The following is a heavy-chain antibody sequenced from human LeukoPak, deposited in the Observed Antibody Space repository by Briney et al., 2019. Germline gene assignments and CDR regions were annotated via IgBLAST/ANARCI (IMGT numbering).Heavy chain of an antibody. Sequence: SETLSLTCSVSGYSINSGYYWGWIRQPPGKGLDWIWSIYHSGSTYYNPSLKSRVTISVDTSKNQFSLKLNSVTAADTAVYYCARGGVVAASGDAFDIWGKGTMVTAS. D-gene: IGHD2-15*01. CDR2: IYHSGST. V-gene: IGHV4-38-2*02. J-gene: IGHJ3*02. CDR1: GYSINSGYY. CDR3: ARGGVVAASGDAFDI.